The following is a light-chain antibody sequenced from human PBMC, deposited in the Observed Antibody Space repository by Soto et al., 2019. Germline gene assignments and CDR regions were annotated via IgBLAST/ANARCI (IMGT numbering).Light chain of an antibody. Sequence: DIQMTPSPSSLTASVGDRVTITCRASQSTSSYLNWYQQKPGKDPKLLIYAASTLQSGVAARFSGSGSGAEFTHTIRSLQPDGFATSYCQHGYSTTPPTVGGGNKVVIK. CDR3: QHGYSTTPPT. CDR2: AAS. J-gene: IGKJ4*01. V-gene: IGKV1-39*01. CDR1: QSTSSY.